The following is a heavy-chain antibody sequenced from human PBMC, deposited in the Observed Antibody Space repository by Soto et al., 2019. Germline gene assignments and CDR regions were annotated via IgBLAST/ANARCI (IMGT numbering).Heavy chain of an antibody. V-gene: IGHV3-30*19. CDR2: ISYDGSNK. CDR1: GFAFNSYG. CDR3: ARGWGPLSGVFDY. Sequence: QVQLVESGGGVVQPGRSLRLSCAASGFAFNSYGIHWVRQAPGKGLEWVALISYDGSNKYYGDSVKGRFNISRDNSKNTLFLQMNSLRAEDTAMYYCARGWGPLSGVFDYWGQGALVTVSS. D-gene: IGHD2-15*01. J-gene: IGHJ4*02.